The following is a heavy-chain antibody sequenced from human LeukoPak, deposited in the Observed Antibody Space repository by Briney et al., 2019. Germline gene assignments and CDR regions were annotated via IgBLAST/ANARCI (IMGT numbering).Heavy chain of an antibody. D-gene: IGHD2-15*01. J-gene: IGHJ4*02. CDR1: GFTFSTYS. Sequence: GGSLRLSCAASGFTFSTYSMNWVRQAPGKGLEWVSSISSGSSAIYYADSVKGRITISRDNAKNSLFLQMNSLRAEDTAVYYCAKDSSVVVVVATDFDYWGQGTLVTVSS. CDR3: AKDSSVVVVVATDFDY. CDR2: ISSGSSAI. V-gene: IGHV3-21*04.